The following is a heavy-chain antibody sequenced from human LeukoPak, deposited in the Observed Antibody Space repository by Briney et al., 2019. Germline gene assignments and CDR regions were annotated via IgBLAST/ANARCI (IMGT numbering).Heavy chain of an antibody. CDR2: MNPNSGNT. CDR1: GCTFTSYD. J-gene: IGHJ4*02. CDR3: ARGRGGIATAGKDY. Sequence: ASVKVSCKASGCTFTSYDINWVRQATGQGLEWMGWMNPNSGNTGYAQKFQGRVTMTRNTSISTAYMELSSLRSEDTAVYYCARGRGGIATAGKDYWGQGTLVTVSS. D-gene: IGHD6-13*01. V-gene: IGHV1-8*01.